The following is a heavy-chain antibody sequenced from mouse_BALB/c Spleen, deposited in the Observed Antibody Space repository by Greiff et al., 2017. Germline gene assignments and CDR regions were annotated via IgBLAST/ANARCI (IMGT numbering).Heavy chain of an antibody. J-gene: IGHJ3*01. CDR2: IYPYNGGT. Sequence: EVQLQQSGPELVKPGASVKISCKASGYTFTDYNMHWVKQSHGKSLEWIGYIYPYNGGTGYNQKFKSKATLTVDNSSSTAYMELRSLTSEDSAVYYGAVNWAAFAYWGQGTLVTVSA. CDR3: AVNWAAFAY. CDR1: GYTFTDYN. V-gene: IGHV1S29*02. D-gene: IGHD4-1*01.